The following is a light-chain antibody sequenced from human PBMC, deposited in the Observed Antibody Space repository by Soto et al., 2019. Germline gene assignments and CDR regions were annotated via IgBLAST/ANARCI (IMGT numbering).Light chain of an antibody. CDR1: QSVSRW. CDR3: QQYNDNWT. Sequence: DIPMTQSPSTLSASVGDRVTITCRASQSVSRWLAWYQQKPGKAPKLLICKASTLESGVPSRFSGSGSGTEFTLAIISLQPDDSATYYCQQYNDNWTFGQGTKVEIK. CDR2: KAS. V-gene: IGKV1-5*03. J-gene: IGKJ1*01.